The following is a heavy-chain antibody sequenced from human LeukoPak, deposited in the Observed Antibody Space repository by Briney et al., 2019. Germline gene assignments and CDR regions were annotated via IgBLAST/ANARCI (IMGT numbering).Heavy chain of an antibody. J-gene: IGHJ4*02. Sequence: SQTLSLTCTVSGGSISSGSYYWSWIRQPAGKGLEWIGRIYTSGSTNHNPSLKSRVTISVDTSKNQFSLKLSSVTAADTAVYYCASLYNWNYDYWGQGTLVTVSS. CDR1: GGSISSGSYY. V-gene: IGHV4-61*02. CDR2: IYTSGST. D-gene: IGHD1-7*01. CDR3: ASLYNWNYDY.